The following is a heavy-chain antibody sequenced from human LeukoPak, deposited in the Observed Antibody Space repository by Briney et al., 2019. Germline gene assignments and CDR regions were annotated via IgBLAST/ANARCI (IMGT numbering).Heavy chain of an antibody. CDR3: ARERGRGVITPYFDQ. V-gene: IGHV3-66*01. Sequence: GGSLRLSCAASGFTVSSDYMSWVRQAPGRGLEWVSVIYSGGDTRYADSVKGRFTISRDNSKNTLYLQMNSLRAEDTALYYCARERGRGVITPYFDQWGQGTLVTVSS. CDR1: GFTVSSDY. J-gene: IGHJ4*02. CDR2: IYSGGDT. D-gene: IGHD3-10*01.